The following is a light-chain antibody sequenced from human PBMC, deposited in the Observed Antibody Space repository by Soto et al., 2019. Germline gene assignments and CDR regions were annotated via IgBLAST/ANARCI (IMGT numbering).Light chain of an antibody. CDR1: QAISRF. CDR2: DAS. Sequence: DVQMTQSPPSLSVSVGDRVTITCRASQAISRFLNWYQQKPGKAPKLLIYDASSLQSGVPSRFSGSGSGTDFTLTISSLQPEDFATYYCQQSYNTPRTFGPGTTVDIK. CDR3: QQSYNTPRT. J-gene: IGKJ3*01. V-gene: IGKV1-39*01.